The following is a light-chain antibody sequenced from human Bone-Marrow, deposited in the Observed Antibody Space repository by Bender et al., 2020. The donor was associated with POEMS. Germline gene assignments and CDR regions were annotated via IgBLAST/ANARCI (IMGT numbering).Light chain of an antibody. CDR2: DVS. J-gene: IGLJ2*01. CDR1: NTNVGIYNL. CDR3: SSYSSSSTKV. V-gene: IGLV2-14*02. Sequence: QSALTQPASVSGSPGQSITISCTGTNTNVGIYNLVSWFQQHPGKAPQLVIYDVSNRPSGVSNRFSGSKSGNKASLTISGLQAEDEADYYCSSYSSSSTKVFGGGTKLTVL.